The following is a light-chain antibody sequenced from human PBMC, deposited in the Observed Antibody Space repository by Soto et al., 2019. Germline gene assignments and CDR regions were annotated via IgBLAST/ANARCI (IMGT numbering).Light chain of an antibody. CDR2: TAS. J-gene: IGKJ4*01. V-gene: IGKV1-8*01. CDR1: QDISSH. Sequence: ALRMTQSPSSFSASTGDRVTITCRASQDISSHLAWYQVKPGKAPRLLIYTASYLESGVPSRFSGSGSGTDFTLTISSLQSEDFAVYYCQQYFSYPLTFGGGTKVEIK. CDR3: QQYFSYPLT.